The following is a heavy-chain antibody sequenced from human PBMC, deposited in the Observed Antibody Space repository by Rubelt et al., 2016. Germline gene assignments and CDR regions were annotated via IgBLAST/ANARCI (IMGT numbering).Heavy chain of an antibody. Sequence: QVQLQESGPGLVKPSETLSLTCIVSGYSISSGYYWGWIRQPPGKGLEWIGSIYYSGSTYYNPSLKSRVTISVDTSKNQFSRKLSSVTAADTAVYYCARDRDIVVVPAARYYYGMDVWGQGTTVTVSS. V-gene: IGHV4-38-2*02. J-gene: IGHJ6*02. CDR1: GYSISSGYY. CDR3: ARDRDIVVVPAARYYYGMDV. D-gene: IGHD2-2*01. CDR2: IYYSGST.